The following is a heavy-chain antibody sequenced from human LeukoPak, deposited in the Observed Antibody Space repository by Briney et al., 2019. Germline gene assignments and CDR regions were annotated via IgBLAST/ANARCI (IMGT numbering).Heavy chain of an antibody. CDR1: GGSFSGYY. D-gene: IGHD2-15*01. CDR2: INHSGST. J-gene: IGHJ6*02. CDR3: ARGVKVVGYCSGGSCYPLYYYYYGMDV. Sequence: PSGTLSLTCAIYGGSFSGYYWSWIRQPPGKGLEWIGEINHSGSTNYNPSLKSRVTISVDTSKNQFSLKLSSVTAADTAVYYCARGVKVVGYCSGGSCYPLYYYYYGMDVWGQGTTVTVSS. V-gene: IGHV4-34*01.